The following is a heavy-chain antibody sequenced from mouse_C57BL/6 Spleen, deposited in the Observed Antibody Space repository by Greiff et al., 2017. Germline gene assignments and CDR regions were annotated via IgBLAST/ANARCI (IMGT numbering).Heavy chain of an antibody. Sequence: QVHVKQSGAELVKPGASVKISCKASGYAFSSYWMNWVKQRPGKGLEWIGQIYPGVGDTNYNGKFKGKATLTADKSSSTAYMQLSSLTSEDSAVYFCARKEGNGFAYWGQGTLVTVSA. CDR1: GYAFSSYW. CDR3: ARKEGNGFAY. CDR2: IYPGVGDT. V-gene: IGHV1-80*01. J-gene: IGHJ3*01. D-gene: IGHD2-1*01.